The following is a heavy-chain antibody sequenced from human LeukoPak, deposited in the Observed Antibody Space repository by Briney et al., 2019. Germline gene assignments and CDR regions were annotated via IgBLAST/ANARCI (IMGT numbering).Heavy chain of an antibody. CDR3: AKDSNGWYQRGSNYFDY. CDR1: GFSFTSYA. CDR2: ISSSGSST. V-gene: IGHV3-23*01. J-gene: IGHJ4*02. Sequence: GESLRLSCAASGFSFTSYAMNWVRQAPGKGLEWVSTISSSGSSTYYVDSVKGRFTISRDNSKNTLYLQMNSLRAEDTAEYYCAKDSNGWYQRGSNYFDYWGQGTLVTVSS. D-gene: IGHD6-19*01.